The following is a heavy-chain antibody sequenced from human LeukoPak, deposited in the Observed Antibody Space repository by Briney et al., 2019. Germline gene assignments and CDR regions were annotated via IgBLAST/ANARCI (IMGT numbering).Heavy chain of an antibody. V-gene: IGHV3-66*02. CDR2: IYSGGST. CDR3: ARGISSSSCCHFDH. Sequence: GGSLRLSCAASGFTVSSTYMTWVRQAPAKGLEWVSVIYSGGSTYSADSVKGRFTISRDNSKNTLYLEMNSLRAEDTAVYYCARGISSSSCCHFDHWGQRTLVTVSS. CDR1: GFTVSSTY. J-gene: IGHJ4*02. D-gene: IGHD2-2*01.